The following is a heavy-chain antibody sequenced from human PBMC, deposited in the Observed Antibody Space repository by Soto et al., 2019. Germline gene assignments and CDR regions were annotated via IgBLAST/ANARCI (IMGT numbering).Heavy chain of an antibody. CDR2: INAGNGNT. V-gene: IGHV1-3*01. CDR3: ARGPGGPDGPGDY. CDR1: GYTFTSYA. J-gene: IGHJ4*02. D-gene: IGHD2-15*01. Sequence: QVQLVQSGAEVKKPGASVKVSCKASGYTFTSYAMHWVRQAPGQRLEWMGWINAGNGNTKYSQKFQGRVTITRDTPASTAYRELSSRRSENTAVYYCARGPGGPDGPGDYWGQGTLVTLTS.